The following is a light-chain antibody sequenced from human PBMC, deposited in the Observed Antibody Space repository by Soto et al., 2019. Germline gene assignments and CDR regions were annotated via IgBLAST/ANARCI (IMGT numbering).Light chain of an antibody. CDR1: QSVSSNY. V-gene: IGKV3-20*01. Sequence: ELVLTQSPGTLSLSPGERATLSCRASQSVSSNYLAWYQQKPGQAPKVLIYRASSMATGIPDRFSGSGSGTDFTLTISRLEPEDFAVYYCQQYGSSPGTVGVGTKVDSK. J-gene: IGKJ4*01. CDR3: QQYGSSPGT. CDR2: RAS.